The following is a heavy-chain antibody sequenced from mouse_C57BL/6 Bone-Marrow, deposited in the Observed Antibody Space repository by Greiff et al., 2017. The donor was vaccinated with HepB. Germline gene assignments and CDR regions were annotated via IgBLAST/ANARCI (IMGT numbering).Heavy chain of an antibody. CDR2: ISSGGSYT. CDR1: GFTFSSYC. Sequence: EVQRVEPGGDLVKPGGSLKLSCAASGFTFSSYCMSWVRQTPDKRLEWVATISSGGSYTYYPDSVKGRFTISRDNAKSTLYLQMSSLKSEDTAMYYCASCGRDFANWGQGNLVTVSA. V-gene: IGHV5-6*01. D-gene: IGHD2-13*01. CDR3: ASCGRDFAN. J-gene: IGHJ3*01.